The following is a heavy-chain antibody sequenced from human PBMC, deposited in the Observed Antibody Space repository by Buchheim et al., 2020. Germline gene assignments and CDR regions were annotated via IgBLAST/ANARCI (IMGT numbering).Heavy chain of an antibody. CDR2: INPDGNEK. D-gene: IGHD6-6*01. CDR1: GLTFSSCW. CDR3: ARGSRAEAARWFDA. V-gene: IGHV3-7*01. Sequence: EVQLVESGGDLVQPGGSLRLSCAASGLTFSSCWMNWVRQTPGKGLEWVANINPDGNEKSYVDSVKGRFTISRDNAKSALYLQMYSLRAEDTAVYYCARGSRAEAARWFDAWGQGTL. J-gene: IGHJ5*02.